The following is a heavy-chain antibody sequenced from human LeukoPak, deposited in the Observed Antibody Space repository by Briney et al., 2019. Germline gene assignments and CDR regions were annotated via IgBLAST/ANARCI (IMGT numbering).Heavy chain of an antibody. CDR1: GGSITGHY. CDR3: ARSYQSRSTSFDH. V-gene: IGHV4-59*11. CDR2: IYYTGIS. D-gene: IGHD2-2*01. J-gene: IGHJ5*02. Sequence: SETLSLTCTVSGGSITGHYCSWIRQPPGKGLEWIGYIYYTGISHYNPSLKSRVTLSVDTSKNQCSLKLTSVIAADTAVYYCARSYQSRSTSFDHWVQGTLVTVSS.